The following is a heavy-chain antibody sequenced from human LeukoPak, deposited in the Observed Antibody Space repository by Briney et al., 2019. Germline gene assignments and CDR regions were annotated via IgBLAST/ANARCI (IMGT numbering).Heavy chain of an antibody. J-gene: IGHJ4*02. CDR1: GYTFTDNY. Sequence: GASVKVSCKASGYTFTDNYMHWVRQAPGQGLEWMGWINPNSGGTNYAQKFQGRVTMTRDTSISTAYMELSRLRSDDTAVYYCARAGSPYELGIGFYKKPPDYWGQGTLVTVSS. CDR2: INPNSGGT. V-gene: IGHV1-2*02. CDR3: ARAGSPYELGIGFYKKPPDY. D-gene: IGHD7-27*01.